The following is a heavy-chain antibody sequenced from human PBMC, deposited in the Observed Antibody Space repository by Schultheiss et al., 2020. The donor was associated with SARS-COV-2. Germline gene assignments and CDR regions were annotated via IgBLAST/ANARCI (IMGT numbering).Heavy chain of an antibody. V-gene: IGHV4-61*03. CDR3: ARVDLETALVGGLDV. J-gene: IGHJ6*02. CDR2: IYHSGGT. Sequence: SETLSLTCTVSGGSISSGGYYWSWIRQHPGKGLEWIGYIYHSGGTRYHPSLKSRVTISLDTSKNHFFLKLTSVTAADTAVYFCARVDLETALVGGLDVWGQGSTVTVSS. CDR1: GGSISSGGYY. D-gene: IGHD5-18*01.